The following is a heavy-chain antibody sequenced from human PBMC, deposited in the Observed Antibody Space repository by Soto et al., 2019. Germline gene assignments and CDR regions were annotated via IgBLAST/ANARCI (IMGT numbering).Heavy chain of an antibody. J-gene: IGHJ6*02. CDR2: ISGSSDVA. Sequence: VRLSESGGDLVQTGESLRLSCAASGFSFSTSAMNWVRQAPGKGPEWISLISGSSDVAYYAESVTGRFTSSRDNSKNTLYLQMKRLRVEDTAIYYCAKYSGDFPVYNGLNVWGQGTTVIVSS. D-gene: IGHD1-26*01. CDR3: AKYSGDFPVYNGLNV. V-gene: IGHV3-23*01. CDR1: GFSFSTSA.